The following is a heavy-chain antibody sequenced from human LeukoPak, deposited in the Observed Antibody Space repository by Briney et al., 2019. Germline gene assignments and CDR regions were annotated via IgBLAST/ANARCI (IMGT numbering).Heavy chain of an antibody. CDR2: IYYSGST. Sequence: SETLSLTCTVSGGSISSGEYYWSWSRQPPGKGLEWIGYIYYSGSTYYNPARKSRITISVNTAKNQFSLKLSSVTAADTAVYYCARVYYDFWSGYYLDYWGQGTLVTVSS. J-gene: IGHJ4*02. CDR1: GGSISSGEYY. V-gene: IGHV4-30-4*08. CDR3: ARVYYDFWSGYYLDY. D-gene: IGHD3-3*01.